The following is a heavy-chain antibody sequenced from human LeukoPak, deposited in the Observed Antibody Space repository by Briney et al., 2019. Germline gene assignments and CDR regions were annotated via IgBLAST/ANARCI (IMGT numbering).Heavy chain of an antibody. V-gene: IGHV1-18*01. CDR2: ISAYNGNT. D-gene: IGHD6-13*01. CDR1: GYTFTSYG. J-gene: IGHJ6*02. Sequence: SVKVSCKASGYTFTSYGISWVRQAPGQRLEWMGWISAYNGNTNYAQKPQGRVTMTTDTSTSTAYMELRSLRSDDTAVYYCAREHSSSWSYYYYGMDVWGQGTTVTVSS. CDR3: AREHSSSWSYYYYGMDV.